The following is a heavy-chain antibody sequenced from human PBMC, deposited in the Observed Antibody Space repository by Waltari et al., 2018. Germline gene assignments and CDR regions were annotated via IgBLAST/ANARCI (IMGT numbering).Heavy chain of an antibody. D-gene: IGHD6-19*01. V-gene: IGHV3-7*01. Sequence: EVQLVESGGGLVQPGGSLSLSCAASGFPFSTYWMSWVRQAPGKGLEWVANIKQDGSEKYSVDSVKGRFTISRDNAKNSLSLQMNSLRAEDTAVYFCARLYNTGWYGFDYWGQGTLVTVSS. CDR2: IKQDGSEK. CDR3: ARLYNTGWYGFDY. J-gene: IGHJ4*02. CDR1: GFPFSTYW.